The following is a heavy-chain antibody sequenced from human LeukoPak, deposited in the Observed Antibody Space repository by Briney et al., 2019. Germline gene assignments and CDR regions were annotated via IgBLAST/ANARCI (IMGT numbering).Heavy chain of an antibody. Sequence: GGSLRLSCAASGFTFSIYNMNWVRQAPGKGLEWVSAISGRGGGTYYADSVKGRFTISRDDSKNTLYLQMNSLRAEDTAVYYCAKDFFSVWAAAAPQPYYFDYWGQGTLVTVSS. CDR2: ISGRGGGT. J-gene: IGHJ4*02. D-gene: IGHD6-13*01. V-gene: IGHV3-23*01. CDR1: GFTFSIYN. CDR3: AKDFFSVWAAAAPQPYYFDY.